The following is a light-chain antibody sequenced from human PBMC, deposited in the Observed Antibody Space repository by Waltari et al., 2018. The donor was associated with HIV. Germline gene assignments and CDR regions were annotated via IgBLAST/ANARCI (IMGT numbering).Light chain of an antibody. CDR3: VSWDSSVRGVL. V-gene: IGLV1-51*01. Sequence: QSVLPQPPSLSAAPGHKVSITCSGRSSNIGVNYVSWYQQFPGTAPKLLIYDNNERPSGIPDRFSGSKSGTSATLDIAGLRTGDEADYDCVSWDSSVRGVLFGGGTKLTVL. CDR1: SSNIGVNY. CDR2: DNN. J-gene: IGLJ2*01.